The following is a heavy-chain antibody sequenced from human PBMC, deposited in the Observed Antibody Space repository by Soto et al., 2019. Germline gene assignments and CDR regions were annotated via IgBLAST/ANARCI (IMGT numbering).Heavy chain of an antibody. CDR1: GGSISSGGYY. CDR3: ARDALEMATIDL. CDR2: IYYSGST. Sequence: SETLSLTCTVSGGSISSGGYYWSWIRQHPGKGLEWIGYIYYSGSTYHNPSLKSRVTISVDTSKNQFSLKLSSVTAADTAVYYCARDALEMATIDLWGQGTLVTVSS. V-gene: IGHV4-31*03. J-gene: IGHJ4*02. D-gene: IGHD5-12*01.